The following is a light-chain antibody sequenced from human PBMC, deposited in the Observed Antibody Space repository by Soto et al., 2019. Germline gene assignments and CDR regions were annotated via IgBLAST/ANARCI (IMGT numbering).Light chain of an antibody. J-gene: IGLJ1*01. V-gene: IGLV2-14*03. Sequence: QSALTQPASVSGSPGQSIAISCTGTSSDVGAYDYVSWYQQHPDKAPKLIIYEVSHRPAGVSNRFSASKYVNTATLTISGLQTEDEADYYCASHTTSNTRVFGTGTKLTVI. CDR2: EVS. CDR1: SSDVGAYDY. CDR3: ASHTTSNTRV.